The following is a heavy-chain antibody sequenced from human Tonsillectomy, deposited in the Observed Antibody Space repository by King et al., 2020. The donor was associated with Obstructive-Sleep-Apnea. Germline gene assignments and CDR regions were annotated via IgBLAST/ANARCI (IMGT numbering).Heavy chain of an antibody. CDR1: GYTFTSYD. Sequence: VQLVESGAEVKKPGASVKVSFKASGYTFTSYDINWVRQATGQRLEWMGWMHPNSANTGYAQKFKGRVTMTRNTSISTAYMELSSLRSEDTAVYYCARGFGGGSGYYKIDYWGQGTLVTVSS. V-gene: IGHV1-8*01. CDR3: ARGFGGGSGYYKIDY. D-gene: IGHD3-22*01. CDR2: MHPNSANT. J-gene: IGHJ4*02.